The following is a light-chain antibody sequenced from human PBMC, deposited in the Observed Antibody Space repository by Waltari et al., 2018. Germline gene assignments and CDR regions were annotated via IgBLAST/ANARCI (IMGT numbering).Light chain of an antibody. Sequence: ILVPQSPDALAVCLGERTTINYKSSHSVLYRSNNKNYLAWYQQKPGQTPKLLIYWASTRESGVPDRVRGSGAGTDYNCNISSMQAEDVAVYDCQQNESTIGNLGPGTKVDVK. CDR1: HSVLYRSNNKNY. V-gene: IGKV4-1*01. J-gene: IGKJ3*01. CDR3: QQNESTIGN. CDR2: WAS.